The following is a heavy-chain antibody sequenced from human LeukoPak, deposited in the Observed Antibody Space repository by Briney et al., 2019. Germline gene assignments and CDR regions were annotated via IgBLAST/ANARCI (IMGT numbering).Heavy chain of an antibody. CDR3: AREVQGYSYGFFWYYSGMDV. J-gene: IGHJ6*02. D-gene: IGHD5-18*01. CDR1: GFTFSSYW. Sequence: GGSLRVSCAASGFTFSSYWMHWVRQAPGEGLVWVSRINSDGSSTSYADSVKGRFTISRDNAKNTLYLQMSSLRAEDTAVYYCAREVQGYSYGFFWYYSGMDVWGQGTMVTVSS. CDR2: INSDGSST. V-gene: IGHV3-74*01.